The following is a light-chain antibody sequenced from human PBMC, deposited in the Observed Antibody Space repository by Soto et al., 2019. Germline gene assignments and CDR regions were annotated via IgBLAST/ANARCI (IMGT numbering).Light chain of an antibody. CDR1: SSDVGGYNY. CDR2: DVS. Sequence: LTQPASVSGSPGQSITISCTGTSSDVGGYNYVSWYQQHPGKAPKLIIYDVSNRPSGVSNRFSGSKSGNTASLTISGLQAEDEADYYCGSYSSSKPVFGTGTKVTVL. CDR3: GSYSSSKPV. V-gene: IGLV2-14*03. J-gene: IGLJ1*01.